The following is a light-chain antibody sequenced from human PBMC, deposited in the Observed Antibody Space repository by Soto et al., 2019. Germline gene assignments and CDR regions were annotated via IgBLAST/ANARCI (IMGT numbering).Light chain of an antibody. CDR3: AAWDDSLNVVV. CDR2: NNN. Sequence: QSVLTQPPSASGTPGQRVTISCSGSSSNIGSNTVNWYQQLPGTAPKLLMYNNNQRPSGVPDRFSGSKSGASASLAISGLQSEDEADYYCAAWDDSLNVVVFGGGTKLTVL. CDR1: SSNIGSNT. J-gene: IGLJ2*01. V-gene: IGLV1-44*01.